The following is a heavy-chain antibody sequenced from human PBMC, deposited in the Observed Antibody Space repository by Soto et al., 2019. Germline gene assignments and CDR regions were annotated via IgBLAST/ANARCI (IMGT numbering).Heavy chain of an antibody. V-gene: IGHV1-46*01. D-gene: IGHD3-10*01. Sequence: GASVKVSCKASGDTFTSNYMHWVRQAPGQGLEWMGIINPSGGSTSYAQKFQGRVTMTRDTSTSTVYMELSSLRSEDTAVYYCARDFTRFSGSCPLDSCHYYYGMDVWGQGTTVTVSS. J-gene: IGHJ6*02. CDR3: ARDFTRFSGSCPLDSCHYYYGMDV. CDR2: INPSGGST. CDR1: GDTFTSNY.